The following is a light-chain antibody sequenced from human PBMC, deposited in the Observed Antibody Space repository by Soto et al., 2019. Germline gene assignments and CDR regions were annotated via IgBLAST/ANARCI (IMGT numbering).Light chain of an antibody. V-gene: IGKV1-39*01. CDR3: QPSYSTPFT. Sequence: DSQMTQSTSSLSASVGDRVTITCRASQSISSYLNWYQQKPGKDPKLLIYAASSLQSGVPSRFSGSGSGTDFTLTSSSLQPEAFATYYCQPSYSTPFTCGPGTKVDI. J-gene: IGKJ3*01. CDR1: QSISSY. CDR2: AAS.